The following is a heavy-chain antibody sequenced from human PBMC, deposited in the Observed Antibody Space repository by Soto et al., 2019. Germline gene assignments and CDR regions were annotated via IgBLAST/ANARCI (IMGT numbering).Heavy chain of an antibody. D-gene: IGHD6-19*01. J-gene: IGHJ3*02. V-gene: IGHV3-48*03. CDR3: ARVQGGIAVPYDAFDI. CDR2: ISSSGSTI. CDR1: GFTFSSYE. Sequence: GGSLRLSCAASGFTFSSYEMNWVRQAPGKGLEWVSYISSSGSTIYYADSVKGRFTISRDNAKNSLYLQMNSLRAEDTAVYYCARVQGGIAVPYDAFDIWGQGTMVTVSS.